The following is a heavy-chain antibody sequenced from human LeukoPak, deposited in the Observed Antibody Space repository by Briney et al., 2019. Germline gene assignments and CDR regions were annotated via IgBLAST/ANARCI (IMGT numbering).Heavy chain of an antibody. Sequence: GGSLRLSCAASGFTFSSYWMSWVRQAPGKGLEWVANIKQDGSEKYYVDSVKGRFTISRDNAKNSLYLQMSSLRAEDTAVYYCARDADTPTPGLDYWGQGTLVTVSS. CDR2: IKQDGSEK. D-gene: IGHD5-18*01. V-gene: IGHV3-7*03. CDR3: ARDADTPTPGLDY. J-gene: IGHJ4*02. CDR1: GFTFSSYW.